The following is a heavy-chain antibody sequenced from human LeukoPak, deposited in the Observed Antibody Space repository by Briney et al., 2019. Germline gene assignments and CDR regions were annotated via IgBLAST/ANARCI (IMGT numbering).Heavy chain of an antibody. D-gene: IGHD2-2*01. CDR1: GYTFTGYY. CDR3: ARDYQGGDFDY. CDR2: INPNSGGT. J-gene: IGHJ4*02. V-gene: IGHV1-2*04. Sequence: ASVKVSCKAAGYTFTGYYMHWVRQAPGQGLEWMGWINPNSGGTNYAQKFQGWVTMTRDTSISTAYMELSRLRSDDTAVYYCARDYQGGDFDYWGQGTLVTVSS.